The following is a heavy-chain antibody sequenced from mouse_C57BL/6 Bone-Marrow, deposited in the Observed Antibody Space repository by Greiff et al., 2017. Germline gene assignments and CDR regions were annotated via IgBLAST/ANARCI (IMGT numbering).Heavy chain of an antibody. CDR2: ILPGSGST. J-gene: IGHJ4*01. V-gene: IGHV1-9*01. Sequence: QVQLQQSGAELMKPGASVKLSCKATGYTFTGYWIEWVKQGPGHGLEWIGEILPGSGSTNYNEKFKGKVTFTADTASNTAYMQLSSLTTEDSAIYNYARYEYYGSSPEGYSMDVWGKGTTVTVSS. CDR3: ARYEYYGSSPEGYSMDV. D-gene: IGHD1-1*01. CDR1: GYTFTGYW.